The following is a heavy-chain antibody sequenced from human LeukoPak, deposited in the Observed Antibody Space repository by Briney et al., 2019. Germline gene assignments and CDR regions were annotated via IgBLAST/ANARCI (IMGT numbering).Heavy chain of an antibody. Sequence: SETLSLTCTVSGGSISSYYWSWIRQPPGKGLEWIGYIYYSGSTNYNPSLKSRVTISVDTSKNQFSLKLSSVTAADTAVYYCSTRSIAVAGPPNYYYYYCMDVWGKGTTVTVSS. CDR2: IYYSGST. CDR3: STRSIAVAGPPNYYYYYCMDV. J-gene: IGHJ6*03. V-gene: IGHV4-59*01. CDR1: GGSISSYY. D-gene: IGHD6-13*01.